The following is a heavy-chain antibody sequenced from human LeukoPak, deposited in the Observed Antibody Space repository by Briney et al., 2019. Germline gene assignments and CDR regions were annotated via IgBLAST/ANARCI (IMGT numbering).Heavy chain of an antibody. V-gene: IGHV3-23*01. CDR3: RYFLPHFDY. Sequence: PGGSLRLSCAASGFTFSSYAMSWVRQAPGKGLEWVSAISDSGVTTYYADSVKGRFTISRDNSKNTLYLQMNSLRAEDTAVYYCRYFLPHFDYWGQGTLVTVSS. CDR1: GFTFSSYA. D-gene: IGHD2/OR15-2a*01. J-gene: IGHJ4*02. CDR2: ISDSGVTT.